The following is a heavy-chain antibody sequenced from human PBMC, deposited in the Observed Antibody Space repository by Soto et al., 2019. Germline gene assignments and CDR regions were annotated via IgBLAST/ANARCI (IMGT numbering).Heavy chain of an antibody. J-gene: IGHJ4*02. CDR3: AKKRLTVTTSIDY. Sequence: EAQLLESGGGLVQPGGSLRLSCVASGFTFSTYAMSWVRQAPGKGLEWVSALSPSGGETYYADSVKGRFTISRDNSKNTLYLQMNSLRAEDTAVYYCAKKRLTVTTSIDYWGQGTLVTVSS. D-gene: IGHD4-17*01. V-gene: IGHV3-23*01. CDR1: GFTFSTYA. CDR2: LSPSGGET.